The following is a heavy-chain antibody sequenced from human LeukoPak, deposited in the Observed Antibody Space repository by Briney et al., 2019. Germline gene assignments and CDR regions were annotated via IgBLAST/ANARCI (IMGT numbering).Heavy chain of an antibody. V-gene: IGHV1-46*01. CDR1: GYTFTSYY. D-gene: IGHD1-1*01. Sequence: ASVKVSCKASGYTFTSYYMHWVRQAPGQGLEWMGIINPSGGSTSYAQKFQGRGTMTRDTSTSTVYMELSSLRSEDTAVYYCARDQRTGTTWLDWFDPWGQGTLVTVSS. CDR2: INPSGGST. CDR3: ARDQRTGTTWLDWFDP. J-gene: IGHJ5*02.